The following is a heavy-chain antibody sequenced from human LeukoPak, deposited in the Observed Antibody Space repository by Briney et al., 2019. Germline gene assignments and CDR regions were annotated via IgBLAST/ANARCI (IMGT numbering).Heavy chain of an antibody. J-gene: IGHJ4*02. Sequence: SETLSLTCTVSGGSISSYYWSWIRQPPGKGLEWIGYIYYSGSTNYNPSLKSRVTISVDTSKNQFSLKLSSVTAADTAVYYCARLRSIAVRAFDYWGQGTLVTVSS. D-gene: IGHD6-6*01. CDR3: ARLRSIAVRAFDY. V-gene: IGHV4-59*08. CDR1: GGSISSYY. CDR2: IYYSGST.